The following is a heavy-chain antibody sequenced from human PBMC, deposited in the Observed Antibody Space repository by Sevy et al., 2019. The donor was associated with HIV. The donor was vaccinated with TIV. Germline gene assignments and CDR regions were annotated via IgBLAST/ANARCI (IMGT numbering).Heavy chain of an antibody. J-gene: IGHJ4*02. CDR1: GYTFTGYY. Sequence: ASVKVSCKASGYTFTGYYVHWLRQAPGQGLEWMGWINPKTGGTYFAKKFQDRVTMTTGTSITTAYLELSGLRFYDTAVYYCARMGDYFDTSGYYPLEYWGQGTLVTVSS. CDR2: INPKTGGT. D-gene: IGHD3-22*01. V-gene: IGHV1-2*02. CDR3: ARMGDYFDTSGYYPLEY.